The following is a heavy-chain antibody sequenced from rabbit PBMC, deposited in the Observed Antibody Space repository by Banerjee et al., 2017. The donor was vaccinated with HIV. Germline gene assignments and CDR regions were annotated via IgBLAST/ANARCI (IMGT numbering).Heavy chain of an antibody. D-gene: IGHD6-1*01. Sequence: QEQLVESGGGLVTLGGSLKLSCKASGIDFSSYGISWVRQAPGKGLEWIAYIYPDYGSTDYASWVNGRFTISLDNAQNTVFLQMTSLTAADTATYFCARNGYAGYAYATRMFFNLWGPGTLVTVS. CDR1: GIDFSSYG. J-gene: IGHJ4*01. V-gene: IGHV1S47*01. CDR3: ARNGYAGYAYATRMFFNL. CDR2: IYPDYGST.